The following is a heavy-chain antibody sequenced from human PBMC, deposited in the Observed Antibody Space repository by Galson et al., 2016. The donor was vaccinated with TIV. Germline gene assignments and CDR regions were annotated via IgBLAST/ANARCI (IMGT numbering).Heavy chain of an antibody. D-gene: IGHD3-22*01. J-gene: IGHJ6*02. Sequence: SVKVSCKASGYTLTNYGISWVRQAPGQGLEWMGWISTYNGDTNYAEKFQGRVTKTTDTSTSTAHMALRSLRSDDTAVYYCARDRGSFYMILVLHYYYGMDVWGQGTTVTVS. V-gene: IGHV1-18*04. CDR2: ISTYNGDT. CDR3: ARDRGSFYMILVLHYYYGMDV. CDR1: GYTLTNYG.